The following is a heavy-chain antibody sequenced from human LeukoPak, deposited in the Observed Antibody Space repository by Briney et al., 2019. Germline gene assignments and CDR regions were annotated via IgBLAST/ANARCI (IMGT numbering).Heavy chain of an antibody. D-gene: IGHD5-18*01. Sequence: GGSLRLSCAASGFTFSSYWMSWVRQAPGKGLEWVANIKQDGSEKYYVDSVKGRFTISRDNSKNSLYLQMNSLRTEDTALYYCAKDSGYSYTGWGPMDVWGKGTTVTVSS. CDR3: AKDSGYSYTGWGPMDV. J-gene: IGHJ6*03. CDR1: GFTFSSYW. CDR2: IKQDGSEK. V-gene: IGHV3-7*03.